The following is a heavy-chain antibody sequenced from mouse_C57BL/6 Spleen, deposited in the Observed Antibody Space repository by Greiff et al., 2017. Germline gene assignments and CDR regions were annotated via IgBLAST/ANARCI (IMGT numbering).Heavy chain of an antibody. D-gene: IGHD2-12*01. CDR1: GYTFTSYW. V-gene: IGHV1-52*01. J-gene: IGHJ2*01. CDR2: IDPSDSET. CDR3: AREGYYTALDY. Sequence: VQLQQPGAELVRPGSSVKLSCKASGYTFTSYWMHWVKQRPIQGLEWIGNIDPSDSETHYNQKFKDKATLTVDKSSSTAYMQLSSLTSKHSAVYYCAREGYYTALDYWGQGTTLTVSS.